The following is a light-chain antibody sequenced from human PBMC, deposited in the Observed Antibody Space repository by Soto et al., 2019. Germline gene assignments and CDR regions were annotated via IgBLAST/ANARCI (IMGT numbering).Light chain of an antibody. Sequence: DIQMTQSPSSLSASVGDRVTITCRASQNISDYLNWYQQKAGKPPNLLIYAASSLQGGVPSRFSGSGSGTDFTLTISSLXPEDFATYYCQQTFSTSSYTFGQGTKVDIK. J-gene: IGKJ2*01. CDR1: QNISDY. V-gene: IGKV1-39*01. CDR3: QQTFSTSSYT. CDR2: AAS.